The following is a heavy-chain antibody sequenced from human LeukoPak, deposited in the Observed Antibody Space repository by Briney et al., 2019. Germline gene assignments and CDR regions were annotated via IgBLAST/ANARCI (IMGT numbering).Heavy chain of an antibody. Sequence: GGSLRLSCAASGFTFSSYSMNWVRQAPGKGLEWVSYISSSSSTIYYADSVKGRFTISRDNAKNSLYLQMNSLRAEDTAVYYCARVYYDFSSYYMDVWGKGTTVTVSS. J-gene: IGHJ6*03. CDR1: GFTFSSYS. V-gene: IGHV3-48*01. CDR2: ISSSSSTI. CDR3: ARVYYDFSSYYMDV. D-gene: IGHD3-3*01.